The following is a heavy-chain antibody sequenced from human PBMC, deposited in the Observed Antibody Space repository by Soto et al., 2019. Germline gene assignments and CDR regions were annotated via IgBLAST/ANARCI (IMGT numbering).Heavy chain of an antibody. CDR1: GFTFSSHS. CDR3: ARVAY. J-gene: IGHJ4*02. Sequence: PGGSLRLSCAAAGFTFSSHSMNWVRQSPGKGLEWVASISSASSETWYADSVKGRFIISRDNAQNSLFLQMNTLRPEDSAIYYCARVAYWGPGTQVTVSS. CDR2: ISSASSET. V-gene: IGHV3-21*01.